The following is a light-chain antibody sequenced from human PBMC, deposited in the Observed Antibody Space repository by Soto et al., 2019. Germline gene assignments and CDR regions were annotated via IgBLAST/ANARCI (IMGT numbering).Light chain of an antibody. J-gene: IGKJ1*01. CDR3: QKYNGAPWT. V-gene: IGKV1-27*01. Sequence: IQVTQSPSSLSASVGDRVTISCRASQGIHNYLAWYQHKPGKVPRLLIYAASALQSGVPSRFSASGSGTEFTLTISSLQPEEIGTDDCQKYNGAPWTFGQGTKVEIK. CDR2: AAS. CDR1: QGIHNY.